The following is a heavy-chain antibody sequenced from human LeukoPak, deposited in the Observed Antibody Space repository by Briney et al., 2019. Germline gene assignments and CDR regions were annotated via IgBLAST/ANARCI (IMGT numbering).Heavy chain of an antibody. J-gene: IGHJ3*02. CDR3: ATYGATTTPDASDI. Sequence: GASVKVSCKVSGYRLIELSMHWVRQAPGKGLEWMGGFDPEDDETIYAQKFQGRVTMTEDRSTDTAFMELRSLRSDDTAVYYCATYGATTTPDASDIWGQGTRVTVSS. V-gene: IGHV1-24*01. CDR2: FDPEDDET. D-gene: IGHD1-1*01. CDR1: GYRLIELS.